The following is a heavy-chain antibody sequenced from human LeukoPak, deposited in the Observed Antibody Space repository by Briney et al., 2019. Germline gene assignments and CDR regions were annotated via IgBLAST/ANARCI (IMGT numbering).Heavy chain of an antibody. V-gene: IGHV3-30-3*01. D-gene: IGHD5-18*01. Sequence: GRSLRLSCAASGFTFSSYAMHWVRQAPGKGLEWVAVISYDGSNKYYADSVKGRFTISRDNSKNTLYLQMNSLKAEDTAVYYCARAPGGYTIPGGFDYWGQGTLVTVSS. CDR2: ISYDGSNK. CDR3: ARAPGGYTIPGGFDY. CDR1: GFTFSSYA. J-gene: IGHJ4*02.